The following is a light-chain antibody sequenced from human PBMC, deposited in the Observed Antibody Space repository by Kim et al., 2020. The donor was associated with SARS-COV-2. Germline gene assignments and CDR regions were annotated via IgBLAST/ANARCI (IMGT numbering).Light chain of an antibody. J-gene: IGLJ3*02. CDR3: NSRDSNYNVV. Sequence: SSELTQDPAVSVALGQTVRITCQGDSLRSYYATWYQQKPGQAPIVVIYGKNNRPSGIPDRFSGSSSGNTASLTITGTQAGDEADYYCNSRDSNYNVVFGG. CDR2: GKN. CDR1: SLRSYY. V-gene: IGLV3-19*01.